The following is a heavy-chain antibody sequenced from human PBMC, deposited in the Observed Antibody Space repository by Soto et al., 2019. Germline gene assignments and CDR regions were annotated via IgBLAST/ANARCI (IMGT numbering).Heavy chain of an antibody. CDR1: GYTFTGHY. V-gene: IGHV1-2*04. D-gene: IGHD5-18*01. CDR3: ARDRNGYSYGFYYYYGMDV. CDR2: INPNSGGT. J-gene: IGHJ6*02. Sequence: ASVKVSCKASGYTFTGHYMHWVRQAPGQGLEWMGWINPNSGGTNYAQKFQGWVTMTRDTSISTAYMELSRLRSDDTAVYYCARDRNGYSYGFYYYYGMDVWGQGTTVTVSS.